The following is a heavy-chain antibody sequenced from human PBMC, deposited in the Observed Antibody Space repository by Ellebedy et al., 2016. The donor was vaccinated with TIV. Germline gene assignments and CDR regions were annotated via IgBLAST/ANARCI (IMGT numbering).Heavy chain of an antibody. CDR1: VGNLRSYA. CDR2: ILPILGRA. D-gene: IGHD2-15*01. CDR3: ASPSCSGGPCPIQDAFDI. V-gene: IGHV1-69*04. J-gene: IGHJ3*02. Sequence: AASVKVSCKASVGNLRSYAITWVRQAPGQGLEWMGRILPILGRANYAQKFQGRVTITADKSTNTVSMELRSLRFEETAVYYCASPSCSGGPCPIQDAFDIWGQGTMLTVSS.